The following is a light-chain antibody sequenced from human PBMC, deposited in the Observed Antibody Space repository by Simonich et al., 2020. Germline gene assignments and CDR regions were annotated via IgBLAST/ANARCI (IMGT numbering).Light chain of an antibody. V-gene: IGKV3D-11*02. CDR1: QSVSSY. CDR3: QQYGSSPLT. J-gene: IGKJ2*01. Sequence: EIVLTQSPATLSLSPGERATLSCRASQSVSSYLAWYQQKPGQAPRLLIYDASNRATGIPARFSGSGPGTDFTLTISSLEPEDFAVYYCQQYGSSPLTFGQGTKLEIK. CDR2: DAS.